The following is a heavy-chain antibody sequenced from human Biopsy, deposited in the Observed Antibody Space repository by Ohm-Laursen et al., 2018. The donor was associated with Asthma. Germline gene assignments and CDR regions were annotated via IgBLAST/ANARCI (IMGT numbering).Heavy chain of an antibody. CDR3: ARAVDYSHYYGIDV. J-gene: IGHJ6*02. Sequence: ATVKISCKTSGYTLNSAGITWVRQAPGQGLEWMGWISVYNGNTKVAQKLQDRVTMSTDTSTSTAYMELRSLRSDDTAVYFCARAVDYSHYYGIDVWGQGTTVTVS. V-gene: IGHV1-18*01. D-gene: IGHD3-10*01. CDR1: GYTLNSAG. CDR2: ISVYNGNT.